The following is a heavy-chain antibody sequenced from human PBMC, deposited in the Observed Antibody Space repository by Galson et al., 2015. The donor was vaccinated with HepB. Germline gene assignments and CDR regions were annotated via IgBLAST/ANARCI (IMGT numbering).Heavy chain of an antibody. D-gene: IGHD3-22*01. CDR2: IRYDGTTK. CDR3: ANASPVYSSGWADH. CDR1: GFIFISYG. V-gene: IGHV3-30*02. Sequence: SLRLSCAASGFIFISYGMHWVRQAPGKGLEWVAFIRYDGTTKYYADSVKGRFTISRDNSKNTVYLQMNSLRDEDTATYYCANASPVYSSGWADHWGQGTLVTVSS. J-gene: IGHJ4*02.